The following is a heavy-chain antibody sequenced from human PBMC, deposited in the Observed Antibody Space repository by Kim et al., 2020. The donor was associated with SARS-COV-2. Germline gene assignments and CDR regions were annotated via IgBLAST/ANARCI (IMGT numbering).Heavy chain of an antibody. V-gene: IGHV3-72*01. Sequence: GGSLRLSCAASGFTFSDHYMDWVRQAPGKGLEWVGRTRNKANSYTTEYAASVKGRFTISRDDSKNSLYLQMNSLKTEDTAVYYCAREGTYYYDSSGPRDYYYGMDVWGQGTTVTVSS. CDR3: AREGTYYYDSSGPRDYYYGMDV. CDR2: TRNKANSYTT. D-gene: IGHD3-22*01. J-gene: IGHJ6*02. CDR1: GFTFSDHY.